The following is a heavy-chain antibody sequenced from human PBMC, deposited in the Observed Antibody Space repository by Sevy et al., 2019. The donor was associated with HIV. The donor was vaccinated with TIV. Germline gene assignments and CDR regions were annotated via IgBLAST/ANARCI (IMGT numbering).Heavy chain of an antibody. CDR1: GYSFTSYW. CDR2: IYPGDSDT. J-gene: IGHJ3*02. Sequence: GESLKISCKGSGYSFTSYWIGWVRQMPGKGLEWMGIIYPGDSDTRYSPSFQGQVTISADKSISTAYLLWSSLKASDTAMYYCARVGEGYCSGGSCFSGAFDIWGQGTMVTVSS. CDR3: ARVGEGYCSGGSCFSGAFDI. D-gene: IGHD2-15*01. V-gene: IGHV5-51*01.